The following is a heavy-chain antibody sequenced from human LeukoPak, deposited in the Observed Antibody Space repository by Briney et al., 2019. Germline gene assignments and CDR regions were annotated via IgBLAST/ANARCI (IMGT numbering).Heavy chain of an antibody. CDR1: GFTFSSYG. J-gene: IGHJ5*02. Sequence: GSLRLSCAASGFTFSSYGMHWVRQAPGKGLEWVAFIRYDGSNKYYADSVKGRFTISRDNSKNTLYLQMNSLRAEDTAVYYCAAGGGGTVTTNWFDPWGQGTLVTVSP. V-gene: IGHV3-30*02. CDR3: AAGGGGTVTTNWFDP. CDR2: IRYDGSNK. D-gene: IGHD4-17*01.